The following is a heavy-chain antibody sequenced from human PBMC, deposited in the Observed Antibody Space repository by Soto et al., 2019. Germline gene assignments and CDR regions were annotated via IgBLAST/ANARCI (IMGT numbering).Heavy chain of an antibody. V-gene: IGHV3-30*18. J-gene: IGHJ4*02. CDR2: ISYDGSNK. CDR1: GFTLRSNG. D-gene: IGHD1-26*01. CDR3: AKDGSYLNYFDY. Sequence: QVQLVESGGGVFRLGGPWELSCAPSGFTLRSNGWHWVCRVPGKGRVWVAVISYDGSNKYYADSVKGRFTISRDNSKNTLYLQMNSLRAEDTAVYYCAKDGSYLNYFDYWGQGTLVTVSS.